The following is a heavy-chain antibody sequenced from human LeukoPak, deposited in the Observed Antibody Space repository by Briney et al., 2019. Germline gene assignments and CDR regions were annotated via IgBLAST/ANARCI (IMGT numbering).Heavy chain of an antibody. CDR2: IKQDESER. Sequence: GGSLRLSCEGSGFSFSSYWMTWVRQSPGKGPEWVANIKQDESERYTVDSVKGRFTISRDNAKNSVYLHMNSLRAEDTALYYCARLSAYYYGSFFYYYMDVWGKGTTVTVSS. CDR1: GFSFSSYW. D-gene: IGHD3-10*01. V-gene: IGHV3-7*01. CDR3: ARLSAYYYGSFFYYYMDV. J-gene: IGHJ6*03.